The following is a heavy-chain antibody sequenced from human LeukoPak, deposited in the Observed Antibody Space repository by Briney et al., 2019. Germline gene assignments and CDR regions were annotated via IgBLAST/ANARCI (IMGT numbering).Heavy chain of an antibody. CDR3: AREGGSYRYFDY. D-gene: IGHD1-26*01. J-gene: IGHJ4*02. CDR2: IYHSGST. Sequence: PSETLSLTCTVSGDSISSGGYDWSWIRQPPGKGLEWLGYIYHSGSTYYNPPLKSRVTISVDRSKNQCSLKLSSVTAADTAVYFCAREGGSYRYFDYWGQGTLVTVSS. CDR1: GDSISSGGYD. V-gene: IGHV4-30-2*01.